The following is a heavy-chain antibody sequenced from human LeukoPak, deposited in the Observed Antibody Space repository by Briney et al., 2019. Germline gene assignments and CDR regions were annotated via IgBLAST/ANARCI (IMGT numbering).Heavy chain of an antibody. CDR2: INHNGST. Sequence: SETLSLTCAVYGGSFSGYYWSWIRQPPGKGLEWIGEINHNGSTNYNPSLKSRVTISVDTSKNQFSLKLSSVTAADTAVYHCARLYYYDSSGYYQGFDPWGQGTLVTVSS. CDR1: GGSFSGYY. J-gene: IGHJ5*02. CDR3: ARLYYYDSSGYYQGFDP. D-gene: IGHD3-22*01. V-gene: IGHV4-34*01.